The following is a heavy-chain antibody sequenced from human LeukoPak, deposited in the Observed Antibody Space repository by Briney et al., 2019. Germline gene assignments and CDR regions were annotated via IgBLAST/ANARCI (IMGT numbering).Heavy chain of an antibody. V-gene: IGHV4-59*01. CDR3: ASHVSGYSGYDLDY. D-gene: IGHD5-12*01. J-gene: IGHJ4*02. CDR1: GGSISSYY. Sequence: SETLSLTCTVSGGSISSYYWSWIRQPPGKGLEWIGYIYYSGSTNYNPSLKSRVTISVDTSKNQFSLKLSSVTAADTAVYYCASHVSGYSGYDLDYWGQGTLVTVSS. CDR2: IYYSGST.